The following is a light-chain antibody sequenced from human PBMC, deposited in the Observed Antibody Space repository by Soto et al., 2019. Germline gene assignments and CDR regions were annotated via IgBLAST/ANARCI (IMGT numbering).Light chain of an antibody. CDR2: AAS. Sequence: IQMTQYQSSLSASVGDRVTITCRASQGIRDELGWYQQKAGKAPNLLISAASRLQSGVPSRFSGRGSGTDFTLTISSLQPEDFATYYCLQDYDYPRTFGQGTKVDIK. V-gene: IGKV1-6*01. CDR3: LQDYDYPRT. CDR1: QGIRDE. J-gene: IGKJ1*01.